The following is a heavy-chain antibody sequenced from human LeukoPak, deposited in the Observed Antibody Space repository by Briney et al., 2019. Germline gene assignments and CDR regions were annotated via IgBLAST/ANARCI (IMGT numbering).Heavy chain of an antibody. D-gene: IGHD3-10*01. CDR2: ISGSGGNT. V-gene: IGHV3-23*01. CDR1: GFTFSSYG. Sequence: GGSLRLSCAASGFTFSSYGMSWVRQAPGKGLEWVSTISGSGGNTKYADSVKGRFTISRDNSKNTLYLQMNSLRAEDTAVYYCASNAYFYGSGSSDGKSYYFDYWGQGTLVTVSS. J-gene: IGHJ4*02. CDR3: ASNAYFYGSGSSDGKSYYFDY.